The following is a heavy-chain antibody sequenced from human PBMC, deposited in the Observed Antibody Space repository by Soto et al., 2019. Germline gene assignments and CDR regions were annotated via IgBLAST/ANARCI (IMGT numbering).Heavy chain of an antibody. J-gene: IGHJ6*02. CDR1: GYSFTIYW. V-gene: IGHV5-51*01. CDR2: IYPGDSDT. D-gene: IGHD1-1*01. CDR3: ARHNGTMHRHYGMEV. Sequence: PGESLKISCQGSGYSFTIYWIGWVRQMAGKGLEWMGIIYPGDSDTRYSPSFQGQVTISADNSISTAYLQWSSLKASDTAIYYCARHNGTMHRHYGMEVWGQGTTVTVSS.